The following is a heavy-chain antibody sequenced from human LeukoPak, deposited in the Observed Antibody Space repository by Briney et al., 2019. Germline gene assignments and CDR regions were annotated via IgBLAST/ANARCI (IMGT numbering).Heavy chain of an antibody. Sequence: SETLSLTCTVSGGSISYYYWSWIRQSPGKGLEWLGYIYYSGTTNYNPSLKSRVTISVDTSKNQFSLQLRSVTAADTAVYYCAREDPQTTVPAGMDVWGQGTTVTVSS. CDR2: IYYSGTT. CDR1: GGSISYYY. D-gene: IGHD4-17*01. J-gene: IGHJ6*02. CDR3: AREDPQTTVPAGMDV. V-gene: IGHV4-59*01.